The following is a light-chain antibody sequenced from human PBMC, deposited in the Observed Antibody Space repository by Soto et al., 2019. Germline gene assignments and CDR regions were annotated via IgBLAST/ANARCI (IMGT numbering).Light chain of an antibody. V-gene: IGKV1-27*01. CDR3: QKYDSAPHT. J-gene: IGKJ5*01. CDR1: QDISNY. Sequence: DIQMTQSSSSLSASVGDRVTITCRASQDISNYLAWYQQKPGKVPKLLIYAASTLQSGVPSRFSGSGSGTDFTLTISSLQPEDVATYCCQKYDSAPHTFGQGTRLEIK. CDR2: AAS.